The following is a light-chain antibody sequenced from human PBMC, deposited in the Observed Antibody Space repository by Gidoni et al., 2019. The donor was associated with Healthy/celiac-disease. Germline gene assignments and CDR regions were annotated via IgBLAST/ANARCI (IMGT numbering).Light chain of an antibody. CDR1: QSVSSY. CDR3: QQRSNWPLYT. J-gene: IGKJ2*01. CDR2: DAS. Sequence: EIVLTQSPATLSLSPGERANLSCRASQSVSSYLAWYQQKPGQALRLLIYDASNRATGSPARLSGSGSGTDFTLTISSLEPEDFAVYYCQQRSNWPLYTFGQGTKLEIK. V-gene: IGKV3-11*01.